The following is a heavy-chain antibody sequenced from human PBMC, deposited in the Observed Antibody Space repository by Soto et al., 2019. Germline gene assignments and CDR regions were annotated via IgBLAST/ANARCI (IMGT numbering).Heavy chain of an antibody. V-gene: IGHV1-8*01. CDR3: SSLRDYYGSGSYYPYYFDY. CDR1: GYTFTSYD. Sequence: ASVKVSCKASGYTFTSYDINWVRQATGQGQERMGRMNPNSGNTGYAQKFQGRVTMTRNTSISTAYMELSSLRSEDTTVYYCSSLRDYYGSGSYYPYYFDYWGQGTLVTVSS. J-gene: IGHJ4*02. CDR2: MNPNSGNT. D-gene: IGHD3-10*01.